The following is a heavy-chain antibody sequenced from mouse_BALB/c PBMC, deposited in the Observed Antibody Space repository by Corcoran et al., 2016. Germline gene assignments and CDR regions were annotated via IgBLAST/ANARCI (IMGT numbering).Heavy chain of an antibody. Sequence: QVQLQQSGAELMKPGASVKISCKATGYTFSSYWIEWVKQRPGHGLEWIGESLPGSGSTNYNEKFKGKATFTADTSSNTAYMQLSSLTSEDSAVYYCAREEKYGNYGYWGQGTTLTVSS. CDR2: SLPGSGST. J-gene: IGHJ2*01. V-gene: IGHV1-9*01. D-gene: IGHD2-10*02. CDR1: GYTFSSYW. CDR3: AREEKYGNYGY.